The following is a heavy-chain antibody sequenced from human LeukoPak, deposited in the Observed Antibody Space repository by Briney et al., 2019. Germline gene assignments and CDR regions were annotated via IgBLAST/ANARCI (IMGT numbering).Heavy chain of an antibody. V-gene: IGHV3-23*01. CDR1: GFTFSTYV. J-gene: IGHJ5*02. CDR2: ISGSGGST. D-gene: IGHD3-3*01. CDR3: AKAPYYDFWSGYPNWFDP. Sequence: GGSLRLSCEASGFTFSTYVMSWVRQAPGKGLEWVSAISGSGGSTYYADSVKGRFTISRDNSKNTLFLQMNSLRAEDTAVYYCAKAPYYDFWSGYPNWFDPWGQGTLVTVSS.